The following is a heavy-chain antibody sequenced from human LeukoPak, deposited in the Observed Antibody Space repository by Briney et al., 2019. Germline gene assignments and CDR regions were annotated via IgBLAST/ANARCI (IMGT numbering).Heavy chain of an antibody. V-gene: IGHV3-7*01. J-gene: IGHJ4*02. Sequence: SVGSLRLSCAASGFTFSSYWMSWVRQAPGKGREWVANIKQDGSEKYYVDSVKGRFTISRGNTKNSLYLQMNSLRAEDTAVYYCARDDTVTTRVGFIDWGQGTLVTVSS. CDR3: ARDDTVTTRVGFID. CDR2: IKQDGSEK. CDR1: GFTFSSYW. D-gene: IGHD4-17*01.